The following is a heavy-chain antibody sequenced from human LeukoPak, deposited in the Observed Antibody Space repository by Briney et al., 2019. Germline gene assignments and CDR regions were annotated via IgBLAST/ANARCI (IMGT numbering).Heavy chain of an antibody. CDR3: AKILPDTVTADY. CDR1: GFTFSSYG. V-gene: IGHV3-30*18. D-gene: IGHD4-11*01. CDR2: ISYDGSNK. Sequence: GGSLRLSCAASGFTFSSYGMYWVRPAPGKGLEWVAVISYDGSNKYYADSVKGRFTISRDNSKNTLYLQMNSLRAEDTAVYYCAKILPDTVTADYWGQGTLVTVSS. J-gene: IGHJ4*02.